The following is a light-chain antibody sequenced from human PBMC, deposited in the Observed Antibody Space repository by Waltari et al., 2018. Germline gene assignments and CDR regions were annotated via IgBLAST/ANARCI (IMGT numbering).Light chain of an antibody. CDR3: QTGGHGTWV. J-gene: IGLJ3*02. V-gene: IGLV4-69*01. CDR2: GNSDGSH. CDR1: SGPSTNV. Sequence: QLVLTQSPSASASLGASVKLTCTLSSGPSTNVVAWLQQQPKKGPRFLMKGNSDGSHTKGDEIPDRFSGSSSGAERYLTISSLQSEDETDYYCQTGGHGTWVFGGGTKLTVL.